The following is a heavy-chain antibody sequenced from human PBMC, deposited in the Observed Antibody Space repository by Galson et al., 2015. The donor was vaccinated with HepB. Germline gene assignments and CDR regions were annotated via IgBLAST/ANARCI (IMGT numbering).Heavy chain of an antibody. Sequence: QSGAEVKKPGESLKISCKGSGYSFTSYWIGWVRQMPGKGLEWMGIIYPGDSDTRYSPSFQGQVTISADKSISTAYLQWSSLKASDTAMYYCARSDYDILTGYSPIEGYYYYGMDVWGQGTTVTVSS. CDR3: ARSDYDILTGYSPIEGYYYYGMDV. CDR1: GYSFTSYW. D-gene: IGHD3-9*01. V-gene: IGHV5-51*01. CDR2: IYPGDSDT. J-gene: IGHJ6*02.